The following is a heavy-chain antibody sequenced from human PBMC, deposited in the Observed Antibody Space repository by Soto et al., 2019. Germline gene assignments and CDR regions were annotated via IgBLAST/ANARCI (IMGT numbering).Heavy chain of an antibody. Sequence: ASVKVSCKASGYTFTSYDINWVRQATGQGLEWMGWMSPNSGNTNYAQKLQGRVTMTTDTSTSTAYMELRSLRSDDTAVYYCARDLHGDPYYWGQGTLVTVSS. CDR2: MSPNSGNT. D-gene: IGHD4-17*01. V-gene: IGHV1-18*01. CDR3: ARDLHGDPYY. J-gene: IGHJ4*02. CDR1: GYTFTSYD.